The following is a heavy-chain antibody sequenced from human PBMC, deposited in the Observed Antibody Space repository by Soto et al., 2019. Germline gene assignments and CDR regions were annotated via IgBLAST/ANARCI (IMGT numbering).Heavy chain of an antibody. CDR1: GCSISSGAYY. CDR2: IYYSGTT. Sequence: PSETLSLTSTVSGCSISSGAYYWSWIRQHPGKGLEWIGYIYYSGTTYYNPSLRSRVTISVDTSKNQFSLRLTSVTAADTAVYYCARSVDPWGQGTLVTVS. V-gene: IGHV4-31*03. J-gene: IGHJ5*02. CDR3: ARSVDP.